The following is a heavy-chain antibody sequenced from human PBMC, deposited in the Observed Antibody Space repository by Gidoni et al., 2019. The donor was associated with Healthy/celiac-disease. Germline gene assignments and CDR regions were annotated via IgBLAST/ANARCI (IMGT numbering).Heavy chain of an antibody. D-gene: IGHD1-26*01. Sequence: EVQLVESGGGLVKPGGSLRLSCAASGFTFSSYSMNWVRQAPGKGLEWVSSMSSSRSYIYYADSVKGRFTISRDNAKNSLYLQMNSLRAEDTAVYYCARASGGPGAFDIWGQGTMVTVSS. V-gene: IGHV3-21*01. CDR2: MSSSRSYI. CDR1: GFTFSSYS. CDR3: ARASGGPGAFDI. J-gene: IGHJ3*02.